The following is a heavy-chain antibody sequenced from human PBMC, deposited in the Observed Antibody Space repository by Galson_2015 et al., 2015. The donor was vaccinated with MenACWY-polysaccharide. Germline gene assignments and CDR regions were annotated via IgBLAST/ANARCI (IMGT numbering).Heavy chain of an antibody. CDR2: ISWNSDNI. CDR1: GFTFDEYA. J-gene: IGHJ4*02. V-gene: IGHV3-9*01. Sequence: SLRLSCAASGFTFDEYAMHWVRQAPGKGLEWVSGISWNSDNIGYANSVRGRFTISRDYAKNSLELEMNSLRVEDTAFYYCAKGAQRGYDHFFDHWGQGILVTVSS. CDR3: AKGAQRGYDHFFDH. D-gene: IGHD5-12*01.